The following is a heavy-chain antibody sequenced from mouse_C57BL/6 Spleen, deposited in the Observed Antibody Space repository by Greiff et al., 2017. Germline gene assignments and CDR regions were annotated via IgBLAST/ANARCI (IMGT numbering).Heavy chain of an antibody. J-gene: IGHJ4*01. CDR1: GFTFSSYA. D-gene: IGHD2-1*01. CDR3: ARGGDGNYGYAMDY. CDR2: ISDGGSYT. V-gene: IGHV5-4*03. Sequence: EVKLMESGGGLVKPGGSLKLSCAASGFTFSSYAMSWVRQTPEKRLEWVATISDGGSYTYYPDNVKGRFTISRDNAKNNLYLQMSHLKSGDTAMDYCARGGDGNYGYAMDYWGQGTSVTVSA.